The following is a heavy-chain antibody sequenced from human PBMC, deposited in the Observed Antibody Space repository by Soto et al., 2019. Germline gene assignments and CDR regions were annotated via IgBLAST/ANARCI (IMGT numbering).Heavy chain of an antibody. CDR1: GYTFTSYG. CDR2: ISAYNGNT. V-gene: IGHV1-18*01. Sequence: GAPVEVSCKASGYTFTSYGISWPRQAPGQGLEWMGWISAYNGNTHYAQKLQGRVTMTTDTSTSTAYMELRSLRSAATAVYYCASGLFSSSGSCYDARDAFDIWGQATLVTVS. D-gene: IGHD2-15*01. J-gene: IGHJ3*02. CDR3: ASGLFSSSGSCYDARDAFDI.